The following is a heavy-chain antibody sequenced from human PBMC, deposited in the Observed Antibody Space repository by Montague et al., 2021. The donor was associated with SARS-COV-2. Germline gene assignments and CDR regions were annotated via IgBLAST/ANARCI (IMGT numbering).Heavy chain of an antibody. Sequence: SETLSLTCSVSGGSISSDYWSWIRESPGKGLEWIGYIYYRGTTNYNPSLKSRVTISVDTSKNQFSLNLTSVTAADTAVYYCARLRGAGLNYFDYWGQGTLVTVSS. D-gene: IGHD6-19*01. CDR3: ARLRGAGLNYFDY. CDR2: IYYRGTT. CDR1: GGSISSDY. V-gene: IGHV4-59*08. J-gene: IGHJ4*02.